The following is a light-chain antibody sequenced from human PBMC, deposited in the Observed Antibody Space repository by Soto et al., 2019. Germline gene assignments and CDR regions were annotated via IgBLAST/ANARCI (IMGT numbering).Light chain of an antibody. CDR2: DAS. J-gene: IGKJ5*01. Sequence: IVLTQSPATLSLWPGETAILSCRASQTVSSYLSWYQHKPGQAPRLLIYDASKRAPGIPARFRCSGSATDFTLTISSLEPEDFAVYYCQQRSTSITFGQGTRLEIE. CDR1: QTVSSY. CDR3: QQRSTSIT. V-gene: IGKV3-11*01.